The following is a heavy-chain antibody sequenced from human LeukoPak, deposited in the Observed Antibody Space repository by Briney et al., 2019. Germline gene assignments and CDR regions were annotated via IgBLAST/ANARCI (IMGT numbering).Heavy chain of an antibody. CDR2: IIPIFGTA. D-gene: IGHD2-2*02. J-gene: IGHJ5*02. CDR1: GGTFSSYA. CDR3: AREEVVPAAIGWFDP. Sequence: SVKVSCKAPGGTFSSYAISWVRQAPGQGLEWMGGIIPIFGTANYAQKFQGRVTITTDESTSTAYMELSSLRSEDTAVYYCAREEVVPAAIGWFDPWGQGTLVTVSS. V-gene: IGHV1-69*05.